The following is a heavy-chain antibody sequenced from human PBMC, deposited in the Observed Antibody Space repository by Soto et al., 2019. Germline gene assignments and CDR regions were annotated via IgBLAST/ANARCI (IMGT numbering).Heavy chain of an antibody. Sequence: SGFTFSSFGMSWVRQTPGQGLEWVSAISGSGGSTYYADSVKGRFTISRDNSKNTLYLQMNSLRAEDTAVYYCARDMVRGLYPEYFQHWGQGTLVTVSS. CDR3: ARDMVRGLYPEYFQH. CDR1: GFTFSSFG. V-gene: IGHV3-23*01. CDR2: ISGSGGST. J-gene: IGHJ1*01. D-gene: IGHD3-10*01.